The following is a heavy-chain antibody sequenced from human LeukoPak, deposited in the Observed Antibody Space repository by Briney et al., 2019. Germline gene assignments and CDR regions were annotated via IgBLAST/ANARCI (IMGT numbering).Heavy chain of an antibody. V-gene: IGHV4-4*07. D-gene: IGHD5-24*01. J-gene: IGHJ4*02. Sequence: SETLSLTCTVSGGSISSYYWSWIRQPAGKGLEWVGRIYSSGSTNYNPSLKSRITLSVDTSKNQFSLKLSAVTAADTAGYSCAVGDGYNYAIDYWGQRTLVTVSS. CDR3: AVGDGYNYAIDY. CDR2: IYSSGST. CDR1: GGSISSYY.